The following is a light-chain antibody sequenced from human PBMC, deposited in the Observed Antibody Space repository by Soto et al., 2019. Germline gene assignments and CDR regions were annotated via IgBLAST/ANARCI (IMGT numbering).Light chain of an antibody. Sequence: QSALTQPASVSGSPGQSITISCTGTSSDVGSHNFVSWYQQRPGKAPKLMIFEVTQRPSGVSDRFSASKSGNTASLTISGVRAEDEADYYCCSYADTTTWVFGGGTKLTVL. V-gene: IGLV2-23*02. CDR1: SSDVGSHNF. CDR2: EVT. CDR3: CSYADTTTWV. J-gene: IGLJ3*02.